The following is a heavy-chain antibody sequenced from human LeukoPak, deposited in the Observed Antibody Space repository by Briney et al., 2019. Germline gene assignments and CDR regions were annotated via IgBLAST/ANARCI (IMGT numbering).Heavy chain of an antibody. V-gene: IGHV4-39*02. CDR1: GGSISSSSYY. CDR2: IYYSGST. D-gene: IGHD3-10*01. J-gene: IGHJ4*02. Sequence: PSETLSLTCTVSGGSISSSSYYWGWIRQPPGKGLEWIGSIYYSGSTYYNPSLKRRVTISVDTSKNQFSLKLSSVTAADTAVYYCARDRGLWFGELLNWGQGTLVTVSS. CDR3: ARDRGLWFGELLN.